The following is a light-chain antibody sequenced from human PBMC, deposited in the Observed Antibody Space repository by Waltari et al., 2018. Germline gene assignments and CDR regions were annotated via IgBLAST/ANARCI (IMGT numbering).Light chain of an antibody. V-gene: IGKV4-1*01. J-gene: IGKJ1*01. CDR3: QQYYSRRT. Sequence: DIVMTQSPDSLAVSLGERATISCKSSQSLLYNSNDKNYLAWYQQKPGQPPKLLIYWASTRHSGVPDRFSVSGSATDFTLTISSLQAEDVAVYYCQQYYSRRTFGQGTKVEIK. CDR2: WAS. CDR1: QSLLYNSNDKNY.